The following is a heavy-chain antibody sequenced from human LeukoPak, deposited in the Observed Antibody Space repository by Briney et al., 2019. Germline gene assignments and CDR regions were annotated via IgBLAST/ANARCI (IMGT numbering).Heavy chain of an antibody. D-gene: IGHD3-10*01. CDR2: INHSGST. Sequence: SETLSLTCAVYGGSFSGYYWSWIRQPPGKGLEWIGEINHSGSTNYNPSLKSRVTISVDTSKNQFSLKLSSVTAADTAVYYCARDWTMVRGVPHTWGQGTLVTVSS. CDR3: ARDWTMVRGVPHT. J-gene: IGHJ4*02. V-gene: IGHV4-34*01. CDR1: GGSFSGYY.